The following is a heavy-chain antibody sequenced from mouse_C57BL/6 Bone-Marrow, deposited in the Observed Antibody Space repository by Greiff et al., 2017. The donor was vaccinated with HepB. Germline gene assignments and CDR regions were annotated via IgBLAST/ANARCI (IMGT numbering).Heavy chain of an antibody. Sequence: QVQLQQPGAELVKPGASVKMSCKASGYTFTSYWITWVKQRPGQGLEWIGDIYPGSGSTNYNEKFKSKATLTVDTSSSTAYMQRNSLTAEDSAVSYCARDSNDYFDYWGQGTTLTVSS. CDR1: GYTFTSYW. D-gene: IGHD2-5*01. CDR3: ARDSNDYFDY. CDR2: IYPGSGST. V-gene: IGHV1-55*01. J-gene: IGHJ2*01.